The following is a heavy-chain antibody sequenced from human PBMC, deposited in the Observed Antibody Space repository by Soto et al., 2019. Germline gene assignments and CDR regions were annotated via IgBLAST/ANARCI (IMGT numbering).Heavy chain of an antibody. CDR2: ITYSGSYV. J-gene: IGHJ6*03. Sequence: LRRSCITPGYTSTRNSMNWVRQATGKGIEWVEYITYSGSYVYYADSAKGRFSPSRDNAKKSLSLQMDSLRPDDTAIYFCVKDEGIEAMDVWC. V-gene: IGHV3-21*01. D-gene: IGHD3-3*02. CDR1: GYTSTRNS. CDR3: VKDEGIEAMDV.